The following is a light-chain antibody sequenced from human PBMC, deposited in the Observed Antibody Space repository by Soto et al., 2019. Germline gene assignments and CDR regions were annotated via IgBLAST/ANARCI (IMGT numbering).Light chain of an antibody. CDR3: LLSYSDARPWV. CDR2: DIN. J-gene: IGLJ3*02. V-gene: IGLV7-46*01. Sequence: QAVVTQEPSLTVSPGGTVTLTCGSSTGAVTSGHYPYWFQQKPGQAPRTLIYDINNRHSWTPARFSGSLLGGKAALTLSGAQPEDEAEYYCLLSYSDARPWVFGGGTKLTV. CDR1: TGAVTSGHY.